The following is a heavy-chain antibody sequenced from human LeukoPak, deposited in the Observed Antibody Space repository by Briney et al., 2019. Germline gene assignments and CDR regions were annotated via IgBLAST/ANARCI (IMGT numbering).Heavy chain of an antibody. CDR1: GGSFSGYY. CDR2: INHSGST. V-gene: IGHV4-34*01. J-gene: IGHJ6*03. Sequence: SETLSLTCAVYGGSFSGYYWSWIRQPPGKGLEWLGEINHSGSTNYNPSLKSRVTISVDTSKNQFSLKLSSVTAADTAVSYCARPRYSSGGSCYLYYYYYMDVCGKVTTVTVSS. CDR3: ARPRYSSGGSCYLYYYYYMDV. D-gene: IGHD2-15*01.